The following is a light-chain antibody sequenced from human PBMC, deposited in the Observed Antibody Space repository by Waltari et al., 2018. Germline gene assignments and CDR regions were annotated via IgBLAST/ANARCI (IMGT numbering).Light chain of an antibody. CDR1: QSISDN. CDR3: QQYNRWPPIT. CDR2: GAS. J-gene: IGKJ5*01. Sequence: VMTQSPATLSVSPGERATLSCRASQSISDNLAWYQQKRGQAPRLLISGASTMATGIPARFTGSGSGTDFTLTISSLQSEDSAVYYCQQYNRWPPITFGQGTRLEI. V-gene: IGKV3-15*01.